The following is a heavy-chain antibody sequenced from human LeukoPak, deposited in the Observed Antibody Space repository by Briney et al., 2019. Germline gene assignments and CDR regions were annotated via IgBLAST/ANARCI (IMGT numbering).Heavy chain of an antibody. CDR3: ATDQLGGYGSYDY. CDR1: TFTFSSYT. V-gene: IGHV3-21*01. D-gene: IGHD3-10*01. CDR2: ITSSSSYI. Sequence: TPGGSLRLSCAASTFTFSSYTMHWIRQAPGKGLEWVSSITSSSSYIYYTDSVKGRFTISRDNAKNSVYLQMNSLRAEDTAVYYCATDQLGGYGSYDYWGQGTLVTVSS. J-gene: IGHJ4*02.